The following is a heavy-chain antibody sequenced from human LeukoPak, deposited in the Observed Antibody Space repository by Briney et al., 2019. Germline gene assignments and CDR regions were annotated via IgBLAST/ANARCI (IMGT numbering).Heavy chain of an antibody. D-gene: IGHD5-12*01. CDR2: ISHSGIT. V-gene: IGHV4-34*01. Sequence: SETLSLTCAGGSFSGYYCSWIRQPPGKGLEWIGEISHSGITNYNPSLKSRGTISLDTTKNQSSSKLRSVTAADTAVYYCARGPRWLRTFDYWGQGTLVTVSS. J-gene: IGHJ4*02. CDR1: GSFSGYY. CDR3: ARGPRWLRTFDY.